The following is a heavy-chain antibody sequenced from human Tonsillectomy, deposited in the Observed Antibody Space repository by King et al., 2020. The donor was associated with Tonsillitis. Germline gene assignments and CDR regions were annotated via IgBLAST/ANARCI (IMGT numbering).Heavy chain of an antibody. CDR1: GGSISSYY. CDR3: ALDSSGYYRSFDY. V-gene: IGHV4-59*01. CDR2: IYYSGST. Sequence: QLQESGPGLVKPSETLSLTCTVSGGSISSYYWSWIRQPPGKGLEWIGYIYYSGSTKYNPSLKSRVTISVDTSKNQFSLKLSSVTAADTAVYYCALDSSGYYRSFDYWGQGTLVTVSS. D-gene: IGHD3-22*01. J-gene: IGHJ4*02.